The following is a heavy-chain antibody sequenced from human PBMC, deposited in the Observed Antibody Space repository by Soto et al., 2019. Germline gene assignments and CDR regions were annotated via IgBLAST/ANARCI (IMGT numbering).Heavy chain of an antibody. Sequence: QVQLVQSGAEVKKPGSSVKVSCKASGGTFSTSSMNWVRQAPEQGPEWMGNILPIFGTADYAHKFQGRVTITATESTKTVSMELGSLLSADTAVYYCASGHERGGNSYAFDIWGQGTVVTVSS. J-gene: IGHJ3*02. V-gene: IGHV1-69*15. D-gene: IGHD2-21*02. CDR3: ASGHERGGNSYAFDI. CDR1: GGTFSTSS. CDR2: ILPIFGTA.